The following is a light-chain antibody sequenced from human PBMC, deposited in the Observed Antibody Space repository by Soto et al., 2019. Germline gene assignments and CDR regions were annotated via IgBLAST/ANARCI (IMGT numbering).Light chain of an antibody. J-gene: IGLJ2*01. CDR1: SSAVGGYNY. CDR3: SSYTSSSNVV. CDR2: EVS. V-gene: IGLV2-14*01. Sequence: QSALTQPASVSGSPGQSITLSCPGTSSAVGGYNYVSWYHQHPGKAPKLMIYEVSNRPSGVTNRFSGSKSGNTASLAISGLQAEDEADDYCSSYTSSSNVVFGGGTKVTVL.